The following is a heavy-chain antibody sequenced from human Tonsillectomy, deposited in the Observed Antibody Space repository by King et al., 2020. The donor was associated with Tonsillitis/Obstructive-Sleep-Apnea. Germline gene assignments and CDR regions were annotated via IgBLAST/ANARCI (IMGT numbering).Heavy chain of an antibody. V-gene: IGHV3-43*02. Sequence: VQLVESGGGVVQPGGSLRLSCAASGFTFDDYAMHWVRQTPGRGLDWVSLISGGGENTYSEDSVRGRFTISRDNSKNSLYLQMNTLRTKDTALYYCAKNXVPGDLRXGGGHXYYYXDVWGXGTTVTVSS. CDR2: ISGGGENT. J-gene: IGHJ6*03. D-gene: IGHD3-16*01. CDR1: GFTFDDYA. CDR3: AKNXVPGDLRXGGGHXYYYXDV.